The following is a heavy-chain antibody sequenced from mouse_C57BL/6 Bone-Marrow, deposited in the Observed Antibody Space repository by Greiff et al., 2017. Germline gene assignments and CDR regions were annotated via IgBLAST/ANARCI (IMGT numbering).Heavy chain of an antibody. CDR1: RFTIHYYY. CDR2: IDPENGDT. J-gene: IGHJ3*01. Sequence: VQLQQSGAELVRPGASVPFSCPSCRFTIHYYYMHWVKQRPEQGLEWIGWIDPENGDTEDASKFQGKATITADTSSNTAYLQLSSLTSEDTAVYYCTTLSWSWFAYWGQGTLVTVSA. D-gene: IGHD1-1*01. CDR3: TTLSWSWFAY. V-gene: IGHV14-4*01.